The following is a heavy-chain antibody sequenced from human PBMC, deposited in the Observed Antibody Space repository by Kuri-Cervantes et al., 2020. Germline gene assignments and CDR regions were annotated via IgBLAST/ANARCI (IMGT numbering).Heavy chain of an antibody. CDR2: IIPIFGTA. J-gene: IGHJ4*02. CDR3: ARDPARDSSNPLDF. Sequence: SVKVSCKASGGTFSSYAISWVRQAPGQGLEWMGGIIPIFGTANYAQKFLGRVTITADKSTSTAYMELSSLRSEDTAVYYCARDPARDSSNPLDFWGQGTMVTVSS. V-gene: IGHV1-69*06. D-gene: IGHD4-11*01. CDR1: GGTFSSYA.